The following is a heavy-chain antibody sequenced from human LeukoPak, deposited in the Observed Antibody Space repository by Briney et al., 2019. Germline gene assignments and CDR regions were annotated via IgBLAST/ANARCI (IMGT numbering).Heavy chain of an antibody. CDR2: ISPGDSDT. V-gene: IGHV5-51*01. Sequence: GESLKISCKGSGYSFTRYWIGWVRQMPGKGLEWMGIISPGDSDTRYSPSFQGQVTISADKSITTAYLQWSSLKASDTAMYYCARQEVAVAGDYYYNMDIWGQGTPVTVSS. J-gene: IGHJ6*02. D-gene: IGHD6-19*01. CDR3: ARQEVAVAGDYYYNMDI. CDR1: GYSFTRYW.